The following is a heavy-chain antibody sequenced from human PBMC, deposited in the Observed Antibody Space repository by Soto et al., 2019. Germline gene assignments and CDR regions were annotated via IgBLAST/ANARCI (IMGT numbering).Heavy chain of an antibody. V-gene: IGHV3-30*18. CDR2: ISYDGSNK. Sequence: GGSLRLSCAASGFTLSSYGMHWVRQAPGKGLEWVAVISYDGSNKYYADSVKGRFTISRDNSKNTLYLQMNSLRAEDTAVYYCAKDRVRYDFWSGYYNGAYGMDVWGQGTTVTVSS. CDR3: AKDRVRYDFWSGYYNGAYGMDV. J-gene: IGHJ6*02. CDR1: GFTLSSYG. D-gene: IGHD3-3*01.